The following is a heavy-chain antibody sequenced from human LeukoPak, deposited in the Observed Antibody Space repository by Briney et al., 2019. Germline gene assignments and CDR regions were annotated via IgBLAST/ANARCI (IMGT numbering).Heavy chain of an antibody. D-gene: IGHD2-15*01. CDR1: GGAISRYYSINRYY. V-gene: IGHV4-61*01. Sequence: SETLSLTCAVFGGAISRYYSINRYYWSWVRQSPGKGLEWIGYIHGSGTTKYYPSRKSRATISTDTSEEQFSLKLTSVTAADTAVYYCAGGGYCSVASCSAPRFDHWGQGIPVTVSS. J-gene: IGHJ4*02. CDR2: IHGSGTT. CDR3: AGGGYCSVASCSAPRFDH.